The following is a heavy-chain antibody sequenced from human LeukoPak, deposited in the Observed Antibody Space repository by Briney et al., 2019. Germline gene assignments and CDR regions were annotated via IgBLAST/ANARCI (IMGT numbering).Heavy chain of an antibody. CDR2: VYYTGST. CDR3: ARGYSSSWYFDY. D-gene: IGHD6-13*01. CDR1: GGPISNYF. V-gene: IGHV4-59*12. Sequence: SETLSLTCTVSGGPISNYFWTWIRQPPGKGLEWIGFVYYTGSTNYNPSLKSRVTISVDTSKNQFSLKLSSVTAADTAVYYCARGYSSSWYFDYWGQGTLVTVSS. J-gene: IGHJ4*02.